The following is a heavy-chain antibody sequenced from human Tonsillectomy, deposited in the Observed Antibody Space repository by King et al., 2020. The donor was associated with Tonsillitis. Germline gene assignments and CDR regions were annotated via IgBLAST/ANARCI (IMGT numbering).Heavy chain of an antibody. V-gene: IGHV3-74*01. CDR2: VNSDESIT. J-gene: IGHJ4*02. CDR3: ARPGGVYCSSTPCYDYFDY. Sequence: VQLVESGGGLVQPGGSLRLSCAASGFTFSNYWMHWVRQAPGKGLVWVSRVNSDESITDYADSWKGRFTISRDNAKNTLYLEMNSRRAEDPAVYYCARPGGVYCSSTPCYDYFDYWGQGTLVTVPS. CDR1: GFTFSNYW. D-gene: IGHD2-2*01.